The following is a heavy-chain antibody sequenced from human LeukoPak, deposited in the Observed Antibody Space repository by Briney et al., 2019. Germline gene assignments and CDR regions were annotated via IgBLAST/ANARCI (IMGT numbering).Heavy chain of an antibody. V-gene: IGHV4-34*01. CDR2: INHSGGT. CDR3: ARCRSVCLHPTGDSFDI. Sequence: SETLSLTCAVYGGSFSGYYWSWIRQPPGKGLEWIGEINHSGGTNYNPSLKSRVTISVDTSKNQFSLKLSSVTAADTAVYYCARCRSVCLHPTGDSFDIWGQGTMVTVSS. J-gene: IGHJ3*02. CDR1: GGSFSGYY. D-gene: IGHD5/OR15-5a*01.